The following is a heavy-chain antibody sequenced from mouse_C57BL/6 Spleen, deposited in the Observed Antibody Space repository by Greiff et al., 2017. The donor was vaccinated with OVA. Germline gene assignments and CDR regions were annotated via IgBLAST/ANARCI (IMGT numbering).Heavy chain of an antibody. Sequence: QVQLQQSGAELVKPGASVKMSCKASGYTFTSYWITWVKQRPGQGLEWIGDIYPGSGSTNYNEKFKSKATLTVDTSSSTAYMQLSSLTSEDSAVYYCASGRYYYAMDYWGQGTSVTVSS. CDR3: ASGRYYYAMDY. CDR1: GYTFTSYW. J-gene: IGHJ4*01. V-gene: IGHV1-55*01. CDR2: IYPGSGST.